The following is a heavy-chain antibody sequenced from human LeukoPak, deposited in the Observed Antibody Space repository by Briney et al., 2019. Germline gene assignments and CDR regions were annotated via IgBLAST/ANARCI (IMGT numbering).Heavy chain of an antibody. Sequence: GASVKVSCEASGYTFTSYGISWVRQAPGQGLEWMGWISAYNGNTNYAQKLQGRVTMTTDTSTSTAYMELRSLRSDDTAVYYCARDDTAAAGRREITFDPWGQGTLVTVSS. D-gene: IGHD6-13*01. CDR2: ISAYNGNT. CDR3: ARDDTAAAGRREITFDP. CDR1: GYTFTSYG. J-gene: IGHJ5*02. V-gene: IGHV1-18*01.